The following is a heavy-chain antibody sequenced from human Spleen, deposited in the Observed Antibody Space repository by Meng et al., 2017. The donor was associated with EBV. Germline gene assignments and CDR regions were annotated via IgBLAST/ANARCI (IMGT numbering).Heavy chain of an antibody. V-gene: IGHV4-39*07. CDR3: VRDLYYDSNGYWNY. J-gene: IGHJ4*02. CDR1: GGAMSSSSYY. Sequence: LPRPQAGPGRVKPWETLPLTCTVSGGAMSSSSYYWGWIRQPPGKGLEWIGSIYYGGGAYYNPSLKSRVTISADTSKNHFSLTLTSVTAADTAVYYCVRDLYYDSNGYWNYWGQGTLVTVSS. D-gene: IGHD3-22*01. CDR2: IYYGGGA.